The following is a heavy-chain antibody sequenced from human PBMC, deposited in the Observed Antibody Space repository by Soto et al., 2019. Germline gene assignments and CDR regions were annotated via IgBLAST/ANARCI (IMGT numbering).Heavy chain of an antibody. V-gene: IGHV4-30-4*01. CDR1: GGSIRSSLYY. Sequence: QVQLQESGPGLVKPSQTLCLTCTVSGGSIRSSLYYWSWIRQPPGKGLEWIGYIFDSGITHYNPSLKSRVAMSVDTSKNQFSLNLTSVTAADTAVYFCASQFCSGGACFNWFDPWGHGTLVTVSS. D-gene: IGHD2-21*02. J-gene: IGHJ5*02. CDR3: ASQFCSGGACFNWFDP. CDR2: IFDSGIT.